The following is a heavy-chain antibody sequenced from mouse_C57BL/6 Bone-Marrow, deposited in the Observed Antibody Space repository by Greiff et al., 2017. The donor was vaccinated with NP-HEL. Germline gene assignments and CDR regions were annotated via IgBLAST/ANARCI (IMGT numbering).Heavy chain of an antibody. CDR2: ISSGGSYT. D-gene: IGHD1-1*01. CDR3: AREDGKGDFDY. Sequence: EVQGVESGGDLVKPGGSLKLSCAASGFTFSSYGMSWVRQTPDKRLEWVATISSGGSYTYYPDSVKGRFTISRDNAKNTLYLQMSSLKSEDTAMYYCAREDGKGDFDYWGQGTTLTVSS. V-gene: IGHV5-6*01. CDR1: GFTFSSYG. J-gene: IGHJ2*01.